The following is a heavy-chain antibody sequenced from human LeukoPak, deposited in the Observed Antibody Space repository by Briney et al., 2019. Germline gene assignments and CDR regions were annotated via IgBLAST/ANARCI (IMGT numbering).Heavy chain of an antibody. CDR1: GGSFSGYY. V-gene: IGHV4-34*01. CDR3: ASRNIVVERNWFDP. D-gene: IGHD2-2*01. CDR2: INHSGST. J-gene: IGHJ5*02. Sequence: PSETQSLICAVYGGSFSGYYWSWIRQPPGKGLEWIGEINHSGSTNYNPSLKSRVTLSVDTSKNQFSLKLSSVTAADTAVYYCASRNIVVERNWFDPWGQGTIVSVSS.